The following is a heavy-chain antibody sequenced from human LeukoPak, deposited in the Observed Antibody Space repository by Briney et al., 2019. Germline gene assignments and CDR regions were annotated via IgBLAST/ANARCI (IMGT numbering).Heavy chain of an antibody. V-gene: IGHV3-49*04. D-gene: IGHD1-26*01. J-gene: IGHJ4*02. CDR3: TRSGSYLLIDY. CDR2: IRSKAYGGTT. CDR1: GFTFGDYA. Sequence: PGRSLRLSCTASGFTFGDYAMSWVRQAPGKGLEWVGFIRSKAYGGTTEYAASVKGRFTISRVDSKSIAYLQMNSLKTEDTAVYYCTRSGSYLLIDYWGQGTLVTVSS.